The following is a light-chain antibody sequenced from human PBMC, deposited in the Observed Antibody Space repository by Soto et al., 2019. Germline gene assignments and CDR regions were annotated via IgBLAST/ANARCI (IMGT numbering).Light chain of an antibody. J-gene: IGKJ5*01. V-gene: IGKV3-11*01. CDR1: QSVSSY. Sequence: EIVLTQSPATLSLSPGESATLSCRASQSVSSYLAWYQQKPGQAPRLLIYDASNRATGIPPRFRGSGSGTDFTLTISSLEPEDSAFYFYQQRSNWPPITFGQGTRLEIK. CDR2: DAS. CDR3: QQRSNWPPIT.